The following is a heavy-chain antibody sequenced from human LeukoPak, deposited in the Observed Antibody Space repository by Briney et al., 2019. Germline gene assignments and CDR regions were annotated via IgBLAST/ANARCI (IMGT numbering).Heavy chain of an antibody. J-gene: IGHJ3*02. CDR1: GFTFSSYS. V-gene: IGHV3-48*04. CDR3: ARDSGNYLDAFDI. CDR2: ISSSSSTI. Sequence: GGSLRLSCAASGFTFSSYSMNWVRQAPGKGLDWVSYISSSSSTIYYADSVKGRFTISRDNAKNSLYLQMNSLRAEDTAVYYCARDSGNYLDAFDIWGQGTMVTVSS. D-gene: IGHD1-7*01.